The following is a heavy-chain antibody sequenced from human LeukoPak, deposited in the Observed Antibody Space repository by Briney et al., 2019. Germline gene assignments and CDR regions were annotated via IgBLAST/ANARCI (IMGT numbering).Heavy chain of an antibody. CDR2: ISSSSSYI. Sequence: GGSLRLSCVTSGFIFSSYSMNWVRQAPGKGLEWVSSISSSSSYIYYADSVMGRFTISRDNAKNSLYLQMNSLRAEDTAVYYCARNLGGDWYFDLWGRGTLVTVSS. CDR3: ARNLGGDWYFDL. D-gene: IGHD2-21*01. J-gene: IGHJ2*01. V-gene: IGHV3-21*01. CDR1: GFIFSSYS.